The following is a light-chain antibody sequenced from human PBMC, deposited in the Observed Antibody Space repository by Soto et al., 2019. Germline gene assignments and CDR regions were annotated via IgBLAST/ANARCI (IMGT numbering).Light chain of an antibody. CDR3: SSYAGSNTVL. CDR2: EVT. V-gene: IGLV2-8*01. Sequence: QSVLTQPTSASGSPGQSVTISCTGTSSDVGGYNCVSWYQQHPGKAPQLMIYEVTKRPSGVPDRFSGSKSGNTASLTVSGLQAEDEADYYCSSYAGSNTVLFGGGTKLTVL. CDR1: SSDVGGYNC. J-gene: IGLJ2*01.